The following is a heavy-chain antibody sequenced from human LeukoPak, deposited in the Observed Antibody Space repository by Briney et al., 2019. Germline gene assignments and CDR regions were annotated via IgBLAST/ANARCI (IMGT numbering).Heavy chain of an antibody. CDR1: GFTFSSYA. Sequence: GGSLRLSCAASGFTFSSYAMSWVRQAPGKGLAWVSYISRSGSTIYYADSVKGRFTISRDNAKNPLYLQMNSLRAEDTAVYYCAREGYSYGTFDYWGQGTLVTVSS. J-gene: IGHJ4*02. CDR2: ISRSGSTI. CDR3: AREGYSYGTFDY. D-gene: IGHD5-18*01. V-gene: IGHV3-48*04.